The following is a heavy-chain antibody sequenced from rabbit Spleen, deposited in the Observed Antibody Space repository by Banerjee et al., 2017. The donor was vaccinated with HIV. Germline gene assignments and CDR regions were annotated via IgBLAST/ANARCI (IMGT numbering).Heavy chain of an antibody. CDR3: GRHVAAIDL. CDR1: GFSFSNTVY. J-gene: IGHJ6*01. V-gene: IGHV1S40*01. Sequence: QSLEESGGDLVKPERSLTLTCTVSGFSFSNTVYMSWVRQAPGKGLEWIGCINTGGGDTYYASWAKGRFTISKTSSTTVTLQMASLTAADTATYFCGRHVAAIDLWGPGTLVTVS. CDR2: INTGGGDT. D-gene: IGHD3-1*01.